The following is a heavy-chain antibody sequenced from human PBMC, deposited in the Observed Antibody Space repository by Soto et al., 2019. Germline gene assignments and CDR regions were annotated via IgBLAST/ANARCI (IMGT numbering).Heavy chain of an antibody. CDR3: ATPIWGSSGYYYPNCFDP. V-gene: IGHV1-24*01. D-gene: IGHD3-22*01. CDR1: VYTLTELA. CDR2: FDPEDGET. Sequence: ASVKVSCQVSVYTLTELAVRWWGKAPGKGLEWMGGFDPEDGETIYAQKFQGRVTMTEDTSTDTAYMELSSLRSEDTAVYYCATPIWGSSGYYYPNCFDPWGQGSLVTVSS. J-gene: IGHJ5*02.